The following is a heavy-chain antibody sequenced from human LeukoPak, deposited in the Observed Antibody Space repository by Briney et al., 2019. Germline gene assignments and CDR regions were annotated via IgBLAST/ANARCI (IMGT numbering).Heavy chain of an antibody. V-gene: IGHV3-7*01. J-gene: IGHJ4*02. CDR3: KSGGAAPGSFDY. D-gene: IGHD1-1*01. CDR2: IKFDGNEE. Sequence: PGGSLRLSCAASGFSFSSYWMSWMRQAPGKGLEWVANIKFDGNEEYYVDSVKGRFTISRDNAKNSLYLQLNSLRVEDTAAYYCKSGGAAPGSFDYWGQGTLVTVSP. CDR1: GFSFSSYW.